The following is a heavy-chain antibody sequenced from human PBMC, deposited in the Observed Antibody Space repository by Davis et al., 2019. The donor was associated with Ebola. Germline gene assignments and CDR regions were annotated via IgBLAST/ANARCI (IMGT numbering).Heavy chain of an antibody. J-gene: IGHJ6*02. CDR2: ISAHNGNT. CDR3: ARGRSTFHGMDL. V-gene: IGHV1-18*01. Sequence: ASVKVSCKASGYTFTSYAISWVRQAPGQGLEWMGWISAHNGNTNYAQNLQGRVTMTTDTSTSTAYMELISLRSDDTAVYYCARGRSTFHGMDLWGQGTTVTVSS. CDR1: GYTFTSYA. D-gene: IGHD1-14*01.